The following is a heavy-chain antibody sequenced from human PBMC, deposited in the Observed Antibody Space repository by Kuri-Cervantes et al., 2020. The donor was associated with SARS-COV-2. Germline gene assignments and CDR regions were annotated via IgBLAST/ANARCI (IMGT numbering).Heavy chain of an antibody. CDR2: LKEDGSQT. D-gene: IGHD6-19*01. CDR3: ARDPYRSDNAFGAFDM. CDR1: GFTSSIYW. J-gene: IGHJ3*02. V-gene: IGHV3-7*01. Sequence: GGSLRLSCAASGFTSSIYWMSWVRQAPGKGLECVANLKEDGSQTSYLDSVKGRFTISRDNAKNLLYLQMDGLRGEDTALYYCARDPYRSDNAFGAFDMWGQGTMVTVSS.